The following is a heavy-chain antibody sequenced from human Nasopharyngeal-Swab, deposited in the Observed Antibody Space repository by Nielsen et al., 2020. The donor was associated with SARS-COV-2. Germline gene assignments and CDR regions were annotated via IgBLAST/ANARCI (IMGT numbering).Heavy chain of an antibody. Sequence: GESLKISCAASGFNFRNFAMSWVRQAPGKGLEWVSGIIESGPDTYYADSVRGRSTIFRDNSKNTLFLQINSLSAEDTAVYYCVKDYTVHYYGLETDYYAPPGSWGPGTLVTVSS. CDR3: VKDYTVHYYGLETDYYAPPGS. D-gene: IGHD3-9*01. J-gene: IGHJ5*02. CDR2: IIESGPDT. V-gene: IGHV3-23*01. CDR1: GFNFRNFA.